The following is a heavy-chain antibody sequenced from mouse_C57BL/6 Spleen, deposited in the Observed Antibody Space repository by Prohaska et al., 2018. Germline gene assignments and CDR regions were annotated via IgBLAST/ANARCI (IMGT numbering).Heavy chain of an antibody. CDR1: GFTFSGFW. D-gene: IGHD2-5*01. Sequence: EVQLLETGGGLVQPGGSRGLSCEGSGFTFSGFWMSWVRQTPGKTLEWIGDINSDGSAINYAPSIKDRFTIFRDNDKSTLYLQMSNVRSEDTATYFCMRYPYSNYWYFDVWGTGTTVTVSS. CDR2: INSDGSAI. J-gene: IGHJ1*03. CDR3: MRYPYSNYWYFDV. V-gene: IGHV11-2*01.